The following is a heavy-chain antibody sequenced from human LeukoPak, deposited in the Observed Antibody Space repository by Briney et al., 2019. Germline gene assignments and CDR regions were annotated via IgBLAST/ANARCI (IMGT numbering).Heavy chain of an antibody. CDR1: EYTFTDYA. Sequence: ASVQVSCKASEYTFTDYAINWVRQAPGQRLEWMGWINAGNGNTRYSQGFQGRVTITRDTSASTAYMELSSLTSEDTAVYYCARGRWSATTASYYLDFWGQGTLVTVSS. CDR2: INAGNGNT. CDR3: ARGRWSATTASYYLDF. V-gene: IGHV1-3*01. J-gene: IGHJ4*02. D-gene: IGHD5-24*01.